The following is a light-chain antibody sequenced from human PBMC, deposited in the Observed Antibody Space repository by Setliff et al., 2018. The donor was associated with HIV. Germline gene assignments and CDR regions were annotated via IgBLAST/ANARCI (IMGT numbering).Light chain of an antibody. CDR2: DVS. Sequence: SVLTQPASVSGSPGQSITISCTGTSSDVGGYNYVSWYQQHPGKAPKLMIYDVSKRPSGVSSRFSGSKSGNTASLTISGLQAEDEADYSCSSYTSSSTLVFGGGTK. CDR1: SSDVGGYNY. J-gene: IGLJ2*01. V-gene: IGLV2-14*01. CDR3: SSYTSSSTLV.